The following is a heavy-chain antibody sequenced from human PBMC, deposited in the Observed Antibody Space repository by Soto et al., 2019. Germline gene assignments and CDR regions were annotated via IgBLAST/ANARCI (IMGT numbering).Heavy chain of an antibody. Sequence: EVQLLESGGGLVQPGGSLRLSCAASGFTFSSYAMRWVRQAPGKGLEWVSAISGSGGSTYYADSVKGRFTISRDNTKNTAYLQMNSLRGEDTAVYYSATQGSGNYYDYWGQGTLVTVSS. CDR3: ATQGSGNYYDY. CDR2: ISGSGGST. D-gene: IGHD1-26*01. CDR1: GFTFSSYA. V-gene: IGHV3-23*01. J-gene: IGHJ4*02.